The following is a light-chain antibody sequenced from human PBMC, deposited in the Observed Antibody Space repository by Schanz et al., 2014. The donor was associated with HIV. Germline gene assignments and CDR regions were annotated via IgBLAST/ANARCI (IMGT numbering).Light chain of an antibody. V-gene: IGLV2-23*02. CDR2: EVI. J-gene: IGLJ3*02. CDR1: NSDVGSYNF. CDR3: GSYAHSNRWV. Sequence: QSALTQPASVSGSPGQSITISCTGTNSDVGSYNFVSWYQQHPGKAPKLMIYEVIKRPSGVSNRFSGSKSGNTASLTISGLQAEDEGDYYCGSYAHSNRWVFGGGTKLTVL.